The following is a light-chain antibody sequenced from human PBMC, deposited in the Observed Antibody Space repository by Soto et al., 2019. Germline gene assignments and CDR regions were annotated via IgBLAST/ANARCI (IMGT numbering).Light chain of an antibody. CDR3: QQYNSYSRT. V-gene: IGKV1-5*01. CDR1: QSLSGW. CDR2: DTS. Sequence: DIQMTQSPSTRSASVGDRVTITCRASQSLSGWLAWYQQKPGKAPKLLIYDTSSLKNGVPSRFSGSGSGTEFSLSISSLQPDDFATYYCQQYNSYSRTFGQGTKVEIK. J-gene: IGKJ1*01.